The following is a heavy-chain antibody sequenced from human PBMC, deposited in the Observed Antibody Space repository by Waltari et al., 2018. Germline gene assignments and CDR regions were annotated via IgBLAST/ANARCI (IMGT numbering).Heavy chain of an antibody. CDR2: IRYDGSNK. CDR3: AKVKHDYGDYGTWGWFDP. CDR1: GFTFSSYG. V-gene: IGHV3-30*02. D-gene: IGHD4-17*01. Sequence: QVQLVESGGGVVQPGGSLRLSCAASGFTFSSYGMHWVRQAPGKGLEWVAFIRYDGSNKYYADSVKGRFTISRDNSKNTLYLQMNSLRAEDTAVYYCAKVKHDYGDYGTWGWFDPWGQGTLVTVSS. J-gene: IGHJ5*02.